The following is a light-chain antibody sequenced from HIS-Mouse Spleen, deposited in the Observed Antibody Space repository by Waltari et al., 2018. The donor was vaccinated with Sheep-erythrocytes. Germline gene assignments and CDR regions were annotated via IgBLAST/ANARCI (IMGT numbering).Light chain of an antibody. J-gene: IGKJ5*01. CDR2: DAS. V-gene: IGKV3-11*01. Sequence: EIVLTQSPATLSLSPGERATLSCRASQSVSSYLAWYQQKPGQAPRLLIYDASNRATGIPAGFSGSGSGTDFTLTSSSLEPEECAVYYGQQRSNWPPITFGQGTRLEIK. CDR3: QQRSNWPPIT. CDR1: QSVSSY.